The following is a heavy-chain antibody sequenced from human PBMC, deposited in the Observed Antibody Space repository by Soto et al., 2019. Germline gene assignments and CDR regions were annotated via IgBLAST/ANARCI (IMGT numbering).Heavy chain of an antibody. V-gene: IGHV1-69*13. D-gene: IGHD3-22*01. CDR2: IIPIFGTA. J-gene: IGHJ4*02. Sequence: SVKVSCKASGGTFSSYAISWVRQAPGQGLEWMGGIIPIFGTANYVQKFQGRVTITADESTSTAYMELSSLRSEDTAVYYCVGYYYDTRGYYFDYWGQGTLVTVSS. CDR1: GGTFSSYA. CDR3: VGYYYDTRGYYFDY.